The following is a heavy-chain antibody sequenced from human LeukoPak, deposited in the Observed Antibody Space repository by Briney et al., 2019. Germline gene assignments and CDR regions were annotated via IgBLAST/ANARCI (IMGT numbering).Heavy chain of an antibody. J-gene: IGHJ4*02. Sequence: GGSLRLSCAASGFTFSSYAMSWVRQAPGKGPEWVSAISGSGGSTYYADSVKGRFTISRDNSKNTLYLQMNSLRAEDTAVYYCAKDPLWFGELLYDYWGQGTLVTVSS. D-gene: IGHD3-10*01. CDR3: AKDPLWFGELLYDY. CDR1: GFTFSSYA. V-gene: IGHV3-23*01. CDR2: ISGSGGST.